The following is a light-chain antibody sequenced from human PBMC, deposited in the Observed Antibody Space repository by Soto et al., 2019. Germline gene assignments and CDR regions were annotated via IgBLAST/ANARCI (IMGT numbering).Light chain of an antibody. Sequence: DLQMTQSPSSLSASVGDRVTITCRASQGISNSLAWYQQNAGKSPKLLIYAASNLQSGVPSRFSGSGSGTDFSLTISSLQPEDVATYYCQTYNSARVTFGGGTKVEIK. CDR3: QTYNSARVT. CDR1: QGISNS. CDR2: AAS. J-gene: IGKJ4*01. V-gene: IGKV1-27*01.